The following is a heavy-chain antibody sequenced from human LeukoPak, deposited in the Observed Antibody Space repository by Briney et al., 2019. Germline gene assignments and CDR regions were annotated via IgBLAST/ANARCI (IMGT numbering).Heavy chain of an antibody. J-gene: IGHJ4*02. CDR2: INHSGST. V-gene: IGHV4-34*01. CDR3: ARSGSYDY. CDR1: GGSFSGYY. Sequence: SETLSLTCAVYGGSFSGYYWSWIRQPPGKGLEWIGEINHSGSTNYNPSLKSRVTISVDTSKNQFSLKLSSVTAADTAVYYCARSGSYDYWGQRTLVTVSS. D-gene: IGHD1-26*01.